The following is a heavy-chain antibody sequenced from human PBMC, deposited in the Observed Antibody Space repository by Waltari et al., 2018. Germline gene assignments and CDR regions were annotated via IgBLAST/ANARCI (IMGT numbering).Heavy chain of an antibody. J-gene: IGHJ5*02. V-gene: IGHV4-39*01. CDR1: GGSISSSTYY. CDR3: ARPKVGGTRGVGP. D-gene: IGHD6-19*01. CDR2: IHYSGNT. Sequence: QLQLQESGPGLVKPSETLSLTCTVSGGSISSSTYYWGWIRQPPGKGLEWIGSIHYSGNTYDNPALKRWEHQSGATSKYQFALEVSAGNAADTAGYFGARPKVGGTRGVGPWGQGTLGTVAA.